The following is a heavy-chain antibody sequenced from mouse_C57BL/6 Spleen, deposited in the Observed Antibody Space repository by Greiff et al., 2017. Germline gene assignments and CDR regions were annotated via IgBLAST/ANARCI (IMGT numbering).Heavy chain of an antibody. CDR1: GFTFSSYG. V-gene: IGHV5-6*01. Sequence: EVKLMESGGDLVKPGGSLKLSCAASGFTFSSYGMSWVRQTPDKRLEWVATISSGGSYTYYPDSVKGRFTISRDNAKNTLYLQMSSLKSEDTAMYYGAKHEGYFDVWGTGTPVTVSS. CDR3: AKHEGYFDV. CDR2: ISSGGSYT. J-gene: IGHJ1*03.